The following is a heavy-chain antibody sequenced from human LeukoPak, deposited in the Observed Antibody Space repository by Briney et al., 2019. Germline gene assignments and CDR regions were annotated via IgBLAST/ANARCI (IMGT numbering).Heavy chain of an antibody. V-gene: IGHV3-23*01. J-gene: IGHJ4*02. CDR3: AKSSTMIVVVIPLDS. CDR1: GFTFSSYA. Sequence: GGSLRLSCAASGFTFSSYAMSWVRQAPGKGLEWVSAISGSGGSTYYADSVKGRFTISRDNSKNTLYLQMNSLRAEDTAVYYCAKSSTMIVVVIPLDSWGQGTLVTVSS. D-gene: IGHD3-22*01. CDR2: ISGSGGST.